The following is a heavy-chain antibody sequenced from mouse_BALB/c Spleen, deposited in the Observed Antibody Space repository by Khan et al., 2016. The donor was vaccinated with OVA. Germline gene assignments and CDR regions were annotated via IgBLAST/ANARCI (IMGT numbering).Heavy chain of an antibody. CDR3: ARSWAMDY. CDR1: GFTFSDYG. J-gene: IGHJ4*01. Sequence: DVHLVESGGGLVQPGGSRKLSCAASGFTFSDYGLAWVRQAPGKGPAWVAFISSLAYSIYYADTVTGRFTISRENAKNTLYLEMSSLRSEDTAMYYCARSWAMDYWGQGTSVTGSS. V-gene: IGHV5-15*02. CDR2: ISSLAYSI.